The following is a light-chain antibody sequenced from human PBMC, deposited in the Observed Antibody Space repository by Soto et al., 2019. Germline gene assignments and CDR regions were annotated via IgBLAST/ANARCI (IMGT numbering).Light chain of an antibody. J-gene: IGKJ4*01. CDR1: QRVSSNY. V-gene: IGKV3-20*01. Sequence: ENVLTQSPGTLCLSPGERATLSCRANQRVSSNYLAWYQQMPGQAPRLLIHGASTRVSGVPDRFIGSGFGTDFTLTINRLEPEDSALYYCQQYGSSVTFGGGTKVEMK. CDR2: GAS. CDR3: QQYGSSVT.